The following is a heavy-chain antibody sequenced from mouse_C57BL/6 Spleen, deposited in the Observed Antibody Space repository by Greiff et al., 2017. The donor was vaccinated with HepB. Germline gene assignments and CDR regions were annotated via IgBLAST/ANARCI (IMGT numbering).Heavy chain of an antibody. CDR1: GYTFTSYW. CDR3: ARDADYVDY. V-gene: IGHV1-55*01. Sequence: QVQLKQPGAELVKPGASVKLSCKASGYTFTSYWITWVKQRPGQGLEWIGDINPGSGSTNYNEKFKSKATLTVDTSSSTAYMQLSSLTSEDSAVYDCARDADYVDYWGQGTTLTVAS. CDR2: INPGSGST. J-gene: IGHJ2*01.